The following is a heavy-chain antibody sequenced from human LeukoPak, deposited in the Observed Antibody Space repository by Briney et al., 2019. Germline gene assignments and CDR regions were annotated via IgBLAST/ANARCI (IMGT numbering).Heavy chain of an antibody. V-gene: IGHV3-53*01. Sequence: GGSLRLSCAASGFTVSSNYMSWVRQAPGKGLEWVSLIYSGGSTYYADSVKGRFTISRDNSKNTLYLQMNSLRAEDTAVYFCTKDKIWSSYSFDYWGQGTLVTVSS. J-gene: IGHJ4*02. D-gene: IGHD2-15*01. CDR2: IYSGGST. CDR1: GFTVSSNY. CDR3: TKDKIWSSYSFDY.